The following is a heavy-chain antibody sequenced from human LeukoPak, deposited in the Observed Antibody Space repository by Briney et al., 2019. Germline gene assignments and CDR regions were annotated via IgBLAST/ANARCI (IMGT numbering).Heavy chain of an antibody. CDR2: LSGSGGST. CDR1: GFTFSSYW. J-gene: IGHJ4*02. V-gene: IGHV3-23*01. D-gene: IGHD4/OR15-4a*01. Sequence: PGGSLRLSCAASGFTFSSYWMSWARQAPGKGLEWVSGLSGSGGSTDYADSVKGRFTVSRDNSKNTLFLQMNSLRAEDTAIYYCAKERDYGPADYWGQGTLVTVSS. CDR3: AKERDYGPADY.